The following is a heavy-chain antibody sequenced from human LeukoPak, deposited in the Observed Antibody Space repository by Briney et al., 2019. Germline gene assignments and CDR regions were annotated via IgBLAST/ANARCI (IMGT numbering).Heavy chain of an antibody. CDR2: INPNSGGT. Sequence: ASVKVSCKASGYTFTGYYMHWVRQAPGQGLEWMGWINPNSGGTNYAQKFQGRVTMTRDTSISTAYVELSRLRSDNTAVYYCARDVEMVVAATSSYYYYYMDVWGKGTTVTVSS. V-gene: IGHV1-2*02. CDR3: ARDVEMVVAATSSYYYYYMDV. J-gene: IGHJ6*03. D-gene: IGHD2-15*01. CDR1: GYTFTGYY.